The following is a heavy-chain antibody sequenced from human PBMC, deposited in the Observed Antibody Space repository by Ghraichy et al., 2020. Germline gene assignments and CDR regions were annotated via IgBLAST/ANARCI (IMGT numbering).Heavy chain of an antibody. CDR2: INHSGST. CDR1: GGSFSGYY. CDR3: ARGGHSYYYCYYGMDV. Sequence: SETLSLTCAVYGGSFSGYYWSWIRQPPGKGLEWIWEINHSGSTNYNSSLKIRVTISVDTSKNQFSLKLSSVTAADTAVYYCARGGHSYYYCYYGMDVWGQGTTVTVSS. V-gene: IGHV4-34*01. D-gene: IGHD4-23*01. J-gene: IGHJ6*02.